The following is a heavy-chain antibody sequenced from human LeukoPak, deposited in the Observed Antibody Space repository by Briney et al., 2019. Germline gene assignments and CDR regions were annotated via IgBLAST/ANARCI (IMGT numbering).Heavy chain of an antibody. CDR2: IYTSGST. Sequence: SETLSLTCTVSGGSISRHYWSWIRQPAGKGLEWIGRIYTSGSTNYNPSLKRRVTMSVDTSKNQFSLQLSSVTAADTAVYYCARDKGSGWDFDYWGQGTLVTVSS. J-gene: IGHJ4*02. V-gene: IGHV4-4*07. D-gene: IGHD6-19*01. CDR3: ARDKGSGWDFDY. CDR1: GGSISRHY.